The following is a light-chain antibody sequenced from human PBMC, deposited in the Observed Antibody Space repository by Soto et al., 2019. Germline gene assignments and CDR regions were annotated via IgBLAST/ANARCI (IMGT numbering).Light chain of an antibody. CDR1: QGIDTY. J-gene: IGKJ2*01. CDR2: ATS. Sequence: AIQMTQSPSSFSSSVGDRVTITCRASQGIDTYLAWYQQKPGKAPRLLIYATSVLESGVPSRFSGSGSGTEYTLTISSLQSEDFASYYCQQYYTHPQTFGQGTKLDVK. CDR3: QQYYTHPQT. V-gene: IGKV1-8*01.